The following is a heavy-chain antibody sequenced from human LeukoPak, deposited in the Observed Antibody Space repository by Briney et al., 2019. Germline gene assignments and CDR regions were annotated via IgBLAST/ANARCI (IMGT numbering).Heavy chain of an antibody. J-gene: IGHJ5*02. D-gene: IGHD2-15*01. CDR2: ISSSGSTI. V-gene: IGHV3-11*04. CDR3: ARDRFMGYCSGGSCYRPNWFDP. CDR1: GFSFSDYY. Sequence: PGGSLRLSYAASGFSFSDYYMSWIRQAPGKGLEWVSYISSSGSTIYYADSVKGRFIISRDNAKNSLYLQMNSLRAEDTAVYYCARDRFMGYCSGGSCYRPNWFDPWGQGTLVTVSS.